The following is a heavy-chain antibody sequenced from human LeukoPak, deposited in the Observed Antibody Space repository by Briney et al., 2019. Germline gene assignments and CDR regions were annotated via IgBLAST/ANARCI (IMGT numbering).Heavy chain of an antibody. CDR3: AKDATMVRGVADY. CDR1: GFTFSSYW. CDR2: INSDGSST. J-gene: IGHJ4*02. D-gene: IGHD3-10*01. V-gene: IGHV3-74*01. Sequence: GGSLRLSCAASGFTFSSYWMHWVRQAPGKGLVWVSRINSDGSSTNYADSVKGRFTISRDNAKNTLYLQMNSLRAEDTAVYYCAKDATMVRGVADYWGQGTLVTVSS.